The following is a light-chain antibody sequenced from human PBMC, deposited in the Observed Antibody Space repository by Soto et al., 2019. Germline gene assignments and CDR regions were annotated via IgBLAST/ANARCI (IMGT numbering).Light chain of an antibody. J-gene: IGLJ1*01. Sequence: QSALTQPASVSDSPGQSITISCTGTSSDVGGSNFVSWYQQHPGKPPKLIIYDVANRPSGVSNRFSGSKSGSTASLIISRLQTEDEADYYCVSYTSSTTYVFGTGTRSPS. V-gene: IGLV2-14*03. CDR1: SSDVGGSNF. CDR2: DVA. CDR3: VSYTSSTTYV.